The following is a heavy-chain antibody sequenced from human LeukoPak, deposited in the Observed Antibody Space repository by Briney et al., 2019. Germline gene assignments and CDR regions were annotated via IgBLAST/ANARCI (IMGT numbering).Heavy chain of an antibody. CDR2: IYYSGST. D-gene: IGHD3-22*01. V-gene: IGHV4-39*07. J-gene: IGHJ4*02. CDR1: GGSISSSSYY. Sequence: SETLSLTCTVSGGSISSSSYYWGWIRQPPGKGLEWIGSIYYSGSTYYNPSLKSRVTISVDTSKNQFSLKLSSVTAADTAVYYCARAVTTYYYDSSGFFDYWGQGTLVTVSS. CDR3: ARAVTTYYYDSSGFFDY.